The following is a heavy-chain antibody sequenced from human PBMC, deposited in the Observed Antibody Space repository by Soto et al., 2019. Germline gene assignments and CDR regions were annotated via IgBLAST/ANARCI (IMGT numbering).Heavy chain of an antibody. D-gene: IGHD3-16*01. J-gene: IGHJ1*01. CDR3: ARWGTTGGLDV. CDR2: TSYDGSDK. CDR1: GFTFRSYV. V-gene: IGHV3-30*19. Sequence: QVQLVESGGGVVQPGTSLRVSCVGSGFTFRSYVIHWVRQAPGKGLEWVALTSYDGSDKYYDDSVRGRFTISRDNSRNTVNLQMESLRLEDTALYYCARWGTTGGLDVWGQGTLVSV.